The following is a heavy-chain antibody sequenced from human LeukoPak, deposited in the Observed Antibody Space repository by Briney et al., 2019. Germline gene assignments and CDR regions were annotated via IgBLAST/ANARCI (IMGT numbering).Heavy chain of an antibody. J-gene: IGHJ4*02. CDR3: ARDGYDLDTPMVSTIFDC. D-gene: IGHD5-18*01. CDR1: GFTFSSYA. V-gene: IGHV3-30-3*01. CDR2: ISYDGSNK. Sequence: GGSLRLSCAASGFTFSSYAMHWVRQAPGQGLEWVAVISYDGSNKYYADSVKGRFTISRDNSKNTLYLQMNSLRTEDTAVYYCARDGYDLDTPMVSTIFDCWGQGTLVTVSS.